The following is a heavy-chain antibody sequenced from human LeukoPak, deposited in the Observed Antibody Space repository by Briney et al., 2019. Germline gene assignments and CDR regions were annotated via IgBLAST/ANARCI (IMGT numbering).Heavy chain of an antibody. CDR1: GGIISSYY. J-gene: IGHJ3*02. D-gene: IGHD5-12*01. CDR3: ARHSRSGYSGYENAFDI. Sequence: TSETLSLTCTVSGGIISSYYWSWIRQPPGKGLERIGCVYYVGNTYYNPSLKSRVTISVDTSKNQFSLKLSSVTAADTAVYYCARHSRSGYSGYENAFDIWGQGTMVTVSS. V-gene: IGHV4-59*08. CDR2: VYYVGNT.